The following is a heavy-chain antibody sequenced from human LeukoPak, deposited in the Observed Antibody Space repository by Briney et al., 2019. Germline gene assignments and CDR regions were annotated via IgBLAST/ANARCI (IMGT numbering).Heavy chain of an antibody. J-gene: IGHJ4*02. CDR3: AKAAFSRTSYFDY. V-gene: IGHV3-23*01. CDR1: GFTFSTYT. Sequence: GGSLRLSCAASGFTFSTYTMSWVRQAPGKGLEWVSAISGSGGNTYYADSVKGRFTISRDNSKKTLYLQMDSLRADDTAVYYCAKAAFSRTSYFDYWGQGTLVTASS. CDR2: ISGSGGNT. D-gene: IGHD3-3*02.